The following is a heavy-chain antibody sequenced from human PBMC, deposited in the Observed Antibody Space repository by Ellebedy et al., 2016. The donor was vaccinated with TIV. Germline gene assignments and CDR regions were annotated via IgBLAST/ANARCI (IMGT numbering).Heavy chain of an antibody. D-gene: IGHD6-13*01. CDR1: GYTFTSYG. CDR3: ARVKRYSSSWYGNWFDP. J-gene: IGHJ5*02. Sequence: AASVKVSCKASGYTFTSYGISWVRHAPGQGLEWMGWISAYNGNTNYAQKLQGRVTMTTDTSTSTAYMELRSLRSDDTAVYYCARVKRYSSSWYGNWFDPWGQGTLVTVTS. V-gene: IGHV1-18*04. CDR2: ISAYNGNT.